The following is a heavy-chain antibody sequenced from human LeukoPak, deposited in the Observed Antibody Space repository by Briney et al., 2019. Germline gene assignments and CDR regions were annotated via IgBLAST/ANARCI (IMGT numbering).Heavy chain of an antibody. Sequence: PGGSLRLSCAASGFTFDDYAMHWVRQAPGKGLEWVSYISSGGSTIYYADSVKGRFTISRDNAKNSLYLQMNSLRAEDTAVYYCARDIYYYDSSGYYFPGGSDYWGQGTLVTVSS. CDR1: GFTFDDYA. J-gene: IGHJ4*02. CDR2: ISSGGSTI. D-gene: IGHD3-22*01. CDR3: ARDIYYYDSSGYYFPGGSDY. V-gene: IGHV3-11*04.